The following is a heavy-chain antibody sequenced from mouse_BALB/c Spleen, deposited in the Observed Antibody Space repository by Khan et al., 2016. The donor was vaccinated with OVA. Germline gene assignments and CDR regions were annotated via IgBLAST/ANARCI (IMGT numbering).Heavy chain of an antibody. CDR3: ARSVYYSGITFYYFDF. V-gene: IGHV3-2*02. D-gene: IGHD1-1*01. J-gene: IGHJ2*01. CDR1: GYSITSDYA. CDR2: ISYSGYT. Sequence: EVQLQESGPGLMKPPQSLSLTCTVTGYSITSDYAWNWIRQFPGNKLEWMGYISYSGYTSYNPSLKSRISVTRDTSKNQFFLQLNSVTTEDTATYFCARSVYYSGITFYYFDFWGQGTTLTVSS.